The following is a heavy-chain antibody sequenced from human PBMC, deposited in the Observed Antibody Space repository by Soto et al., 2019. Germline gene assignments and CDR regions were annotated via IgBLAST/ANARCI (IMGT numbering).Heavy chain of an antibody. D-gene: IGHD6-13*01. CDR3: TRREIYSGSYCFDY. V-gene: IGHV5-51*01. J-gene: IGHJ4*02. Sequence: GGSLKISFKGSGYSFTSYWIGWVRQMPGKGVEWVGIIYPGHSDTKYSPSFQGQVAISADNSFSTAYLPWSSLKAADNAIYYFTRREIYSGSYCFDYWGQGTLVTVSS. CDR1: GYSFTSYW. CDR2: IYPGHSDT.